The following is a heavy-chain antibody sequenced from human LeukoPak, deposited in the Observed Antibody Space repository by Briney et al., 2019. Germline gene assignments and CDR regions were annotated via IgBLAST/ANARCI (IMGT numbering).Heavy chain of an antibody. J-gene: IGHJ4*02. D-gene: IGHD3-22*01. V-gene: IGHV4-4*07. CDR3: ARDSSGYYYGRYFDF. Sequence: SETLSLTCTVSGGSISSYYWSWIRQAAGKGLERIGRIYTSGSTNYNPSLKSRVTMSVDTSKNQFSLKLSSVTAADTAVYYCARDSSGYYYGRYFDFWGQGTLVTVSS. CDR1: GGSISSYY. CDR2: IYTSGST.